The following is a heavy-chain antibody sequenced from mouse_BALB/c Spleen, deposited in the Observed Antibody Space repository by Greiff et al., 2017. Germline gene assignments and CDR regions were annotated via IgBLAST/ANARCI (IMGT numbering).Heavy chain of an antibody. CDR3: ARDGNYDYFDY. CDR2: ISSGGSYT. V-gene: IGHV5-6*01. J-gene: IGHJ4*01. CDR1: GFTFSSYG. Sequence: EVQVVESGGDLVKPGGSLKLSCAASGFTFSSYGMSWVRQTPDKRLEWVATISSGGSYTYYPDSVKGRFTISRDNAKNTLYLQMSSLKSEDTAMYYCARDGNYDYFDYWGQGTSVTVSS. D-gene: IGHD2-1*01.